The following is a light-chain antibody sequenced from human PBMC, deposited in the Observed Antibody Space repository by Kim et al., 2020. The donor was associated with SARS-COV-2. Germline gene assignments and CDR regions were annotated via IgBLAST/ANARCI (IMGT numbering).Light chain of an antibody. CDR2: KVS. Sequence: DVVLTQSPLSLPVTLGQPASISCRSSQSLVYSDGNTYLSWFQQRPDQSPRRLVYKVSNRDSGVPDRFSGSGSGTDFTLKISRVEAEDVGIYYCMQGTRWPPFTFGGGTKVDIK. J-gene: IGKJ4*01. CDR1: QSLVYSDGNTY. V-gene: IGKV2-30*01. CDR3: MQGTRWPPFT.